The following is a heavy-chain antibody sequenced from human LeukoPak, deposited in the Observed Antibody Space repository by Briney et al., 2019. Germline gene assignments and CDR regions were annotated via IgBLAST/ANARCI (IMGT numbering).Heavy chain of an antibody. D-gene: IGHD2-2*01. J-gene: IGHJ3*01. CDR2: FGLYGGTT. Sequence: GGSLRLSCAASGLLFSSYAMTWVRQAPGKGLEWVSSFGLYGGTTHYADSVKGWFTISRDNSKNTLYLQMTSLRADDTAVYYCVKDSSTTSWYFAFDVWGQGTMVAVSS. CDR3: VKDSSTTSWYFAFDV. V-gene: IGHV3-23*01. CDR1: GLLFSSYA.